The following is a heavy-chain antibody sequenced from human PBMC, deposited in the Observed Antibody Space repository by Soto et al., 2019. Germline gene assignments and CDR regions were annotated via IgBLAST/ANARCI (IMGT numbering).Heavy chain of an antibody. Sequence: SVKVSCKASGFTFASSTVQWVRQARGQRLEWVGWIVVAGGNTDYAQKFQERVTITWDMSTRTAYMELSSLRSEDTAVYYCAADRRDSNNFLWNYYWGQGALVTVSS. CDR2: IVVAGGNT. D-gene: IGHD1-7*01. CDR1: GFTFASST. V-gene: IGHV1-58*01. J-gene: IGHJ4*02. CDR3: AADRRDSNNFLWNYY.